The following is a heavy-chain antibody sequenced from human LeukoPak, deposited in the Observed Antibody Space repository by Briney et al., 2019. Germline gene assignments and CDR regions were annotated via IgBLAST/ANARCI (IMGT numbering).Heavy chain of an antibody. CDR1: GYTFTSYG. CDR2: ISAYNGNT. J-gene: IGHJ3*01. CDR3: ARRDTATASDY. Sequence: ASVKVSCKASGYTFTSYGISWVRQAPGQGLEWMGWISAYNGNTNYAQKFQGRVTITADKSTSTAYMEPSSLRSEDTAVYYCARRDTATASDYWGQGTMVTVSS. D-gene: IGHD5-18*01. V-gene: IGHV1-18*01.